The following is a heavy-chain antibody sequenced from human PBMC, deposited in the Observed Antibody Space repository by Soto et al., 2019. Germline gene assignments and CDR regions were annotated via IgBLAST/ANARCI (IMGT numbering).Heavy chain of an antibody. CDR1: GGSISSGGYY. J-gene: IGHJ4*02. CDR2: IYYSGST. D-gene: IGHD6-13*01. CDR3: ARRIAAAGTGYYFDY. V-gene: IGHV4-31*03. Sequence: PSETLSLTCTVSGGSISSGGYYWSWIRQHPGKGLEWIGYIYYSGSTYYKQSLKSRVNISVDTSKNQFSLKLSTVTAADTAVYYCARRIAAAGTGYYFDYWGQGTLVTVSS.